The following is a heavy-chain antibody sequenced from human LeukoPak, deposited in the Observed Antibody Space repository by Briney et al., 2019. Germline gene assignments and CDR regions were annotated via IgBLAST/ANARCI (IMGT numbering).Heavy chain of an antibody. Sequence: GSLRLSCAASGFTFSSYGMHWVRQAPGKGLEWVAVISYDGSNKYYADSVKGRFTISRDNSENTLYLQMNSLRAEDTAVYYCVKRGRTSDYAYDYWGQGSLVTVSS. V-gene: IGHV3-30*18. CDR1: GFTFSSYG. J-gene: IGHJ4*02. D-gene: IGHD4-17*01. CDR2: ISYDGSNK. CDR3: VKRGRTSDYAYDY.